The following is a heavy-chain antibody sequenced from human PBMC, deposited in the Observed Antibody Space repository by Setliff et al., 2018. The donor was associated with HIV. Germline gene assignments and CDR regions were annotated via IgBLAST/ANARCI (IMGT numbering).Heavy chain of an antibody. CDR3: ARGAYVKINYCFDY. V-gene: IGHV4-59*01. CDR1: GVSIENNY. CDR2: ISYTGST. J-gene: IGHJ4*02. Sequence: PSETLSLTCTVSGVSIENNYWSWFRQPPGKGLEWIGYISYTGSTNYDPSLKSRLTIVADTSKSQFSLKLTSVTAADTAVYDCARGAYVKINYCFDYWGRGTLVTVSS. D-gene: IGHD3-16*01.